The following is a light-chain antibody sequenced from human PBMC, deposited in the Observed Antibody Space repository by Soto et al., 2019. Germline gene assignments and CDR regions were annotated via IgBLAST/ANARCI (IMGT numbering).Light chain of an antibody. V-gene: IGLV1-44*01. CDR3: AAWDDSLNASYV. J-gene: IGLJ1*01. Sequence: QSVLTQPPSASGTPGQRVSISCSGSSSNIGSNYVCWYQQLPGTAPKLLIYLNNQRPSGVPDRFSGSKSGTSASLAISGLQSEDEADYYCAAWDDSLNASYVFGTGTKLTVL. CDR1: SSNIGSNY. CDR2: LNN.